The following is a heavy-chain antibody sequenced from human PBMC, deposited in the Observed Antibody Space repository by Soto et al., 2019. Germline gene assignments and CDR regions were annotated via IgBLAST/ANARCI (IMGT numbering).Heavy chain of an antibody. CDR3: ARMRGELQLSYFDY. CDR2: IYPGDSDT. CDR1: GYTFSNYW. D-gene: IGHD1-26*01. V-gene: IGHV5-51*01. J-gene: IGHJ4*02. Sequence: GESLKISCKGSGYTFSNYWIGWVRQMPGKGLEWMGIIYPGDSDTRYSPSFQGQVTISADKSIRTAYLQWSSLKASDTAMYYCARMRGELQLSYFDYWGQGNLVTVSS.